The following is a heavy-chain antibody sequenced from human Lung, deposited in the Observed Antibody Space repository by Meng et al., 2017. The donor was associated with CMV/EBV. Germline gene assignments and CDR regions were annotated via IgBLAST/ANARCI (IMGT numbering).Heavy chain of an antibody. J-gene: IGHJ5*02. CDR3: AKDLAKTKRGFRYVLDWFDP. CDR1: GFTFSDFA. V-gene: IGHV3-23*01. Sequence: GESXKISCVASGFTFSDFAMTWVRQAPGKGLEWVSTITGSGDSTYLADSVKGRFTISRVNSKNTLYLQMSSLRADDTAIYYCAKDLAKTKRGFRYVLDWFDPWGPGNRV. D-gene: IGHD5-12*01. CDR2: ITGSGDST.